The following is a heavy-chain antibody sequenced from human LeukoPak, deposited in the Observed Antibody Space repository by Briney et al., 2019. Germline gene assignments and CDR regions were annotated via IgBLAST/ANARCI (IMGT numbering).Heavy chain of an antibody. J-gene: IGHJ4*02. Sequence: PGGSLRLSCAASGFTFSSYGMHWVRQAPGKGLEWVAVISYDGSNKYYADSVKGRFTISRDNSKNTLYLQMNSLRAEDTAVYYCAESQINSSGWYPVFDYWGQGTLVTVSS. CDR3: AESQINSSGWYPVFDY. V-gene: IGHV3-30*18. CDR2: ISYDGSNK. D-gene: IGHD6-19*01. CDR1: GFTFSSYG.